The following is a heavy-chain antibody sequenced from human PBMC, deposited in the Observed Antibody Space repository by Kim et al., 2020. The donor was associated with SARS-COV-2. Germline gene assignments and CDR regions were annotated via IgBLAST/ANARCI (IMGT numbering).Heavy chain of an antibody. CDR3: ARGCTYYYDSSGYSDTPVDY. CDR2: INHSGST. J-gene: IGHJ4*02. Sequence: SETLSLTCAVYGGSFSGYYWSWIRQPPGKGLEWIGEINHSGSTNYNPSLKSRVTISVDTSKNQFSLKLSSVTAADTAVYYCARGCTYYYDSSGYSDTPVDYWGQGTLVTVSS. CDR1: GGSFSGYY. D-gene: IGHD3-22*01. V-gene: IGHV4-34*01.